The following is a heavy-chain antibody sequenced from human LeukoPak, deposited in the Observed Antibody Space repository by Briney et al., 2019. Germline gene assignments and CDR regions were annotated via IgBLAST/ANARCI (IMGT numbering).Heavy chain of an antibody. V-gene: IGHV3-74*01. CDR1: GFIFSSYW. Sequence: GGTLRLSCAASGFIFSSYWIHWVRLPQGKGLVWISRINSDGSSTIYADSVKGRFTISRDNAENTVYLQMKSLRAEDTAVYYCARGPHDGSGYRIFDYWGQGTLVSVSS. D-gene: IGHD3-22*01. CDR2: INSDGSST. J-gene: IGHJ4*02. CDR3: ARGPHDGSGYRIFDY.